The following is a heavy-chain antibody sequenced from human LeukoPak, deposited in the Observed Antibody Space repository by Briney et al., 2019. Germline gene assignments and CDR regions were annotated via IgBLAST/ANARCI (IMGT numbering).Heavy chain of an antibody. V-gene: IGHV3-23*01. CDR2: ISGSGGST. Sequence: GGSLRLSCAASGFTFSSYAMSWVRQAPGKGLEWVSAISGSGGSTYYADSVKGRFTISRDNSKNTLYLQMNSLRAEDTAVYYCAKDVAVAGNERDAFDIWGQGTMVTVSS. D-gene: IGHD6-19*01. CDR3: AKDVAVAGNERDAFDI. CDR1: GFTFSSYA. J-gene: IGHJ3*02.